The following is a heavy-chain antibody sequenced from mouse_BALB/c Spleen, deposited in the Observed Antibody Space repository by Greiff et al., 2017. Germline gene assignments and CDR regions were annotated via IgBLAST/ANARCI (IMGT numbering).Heavy chain of an antibody. Sequence: EVQGVESGGGLVQPGGSRKLSCAASGFTFSSFGMHWVRQAPEKGLEWVAYISSGSSTIYYADTVKGRFTISRDNPKNTLFLQMTSLRSEDTAMYYCARDGYARYAMDYWGQGTSVTVSS. CDR2: ISSGSSTI. CDR1: GFTFSSFG. CDR3: ARDGYARYAMDY. D-gene: IGHD6-5*01. V-gene: IGHV5-17*02. J-gene: IGHJ4*01.